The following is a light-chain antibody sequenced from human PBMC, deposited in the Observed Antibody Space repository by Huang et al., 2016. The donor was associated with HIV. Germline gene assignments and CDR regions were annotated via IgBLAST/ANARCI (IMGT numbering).Light chain of an antibody. J-gene: IGKJ4*01. CDR2: GTS. V-gene: IGKV3-20*01. CDR3: QQYGTSPPSLT. CDR1: QSISGTY. Sequence: EIVLTQSPGTLSLSPGGRATLSCRASQSISGTYLAWYQQKPGPSPRLLIYGTSIRATGIPDRFIGSGSATDFTLTISRLEPEDFAVYYCQQYGTSPPSLTFGGGTKVEIK.